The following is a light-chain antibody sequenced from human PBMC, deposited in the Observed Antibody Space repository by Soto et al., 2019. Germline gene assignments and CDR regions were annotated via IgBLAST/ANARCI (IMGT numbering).Light chain of an antibody. V-gene: IGKV3-11*01. CDR2: DAS. Sequence: EIVLTQSPATLSLSPGERATLSCRASQSVGSYLAWYQQKLGQAPRLLIYDASNRATGIPARFSGSGSGTEFTLTISSLEPEDFAVYYCQQRSNWPRTFGQGTKVEIK. J-gene: IGKJ1*01. CDR3: QQRSNWPRT. CDR1: QSVGSY.